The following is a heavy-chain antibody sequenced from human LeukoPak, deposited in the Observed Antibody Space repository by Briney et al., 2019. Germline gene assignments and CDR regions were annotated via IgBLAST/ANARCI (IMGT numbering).Heavy chain of an antibody. V-gene: IGHV3-53*01. CDR2: IYSGGST. Sequence: GGSLRLSCAASGFTVSSNYMSWVRQAPGKGLEWVSVIYSGGSTYYADSVKGRFTISRDNSKNTLYLRMDSLRAEDTAVYYCARDASGYLDYWGQGTLVTVSS. CDR3: ARDASGYLDY. D-gene: IGHD6-25*01. J-gene: IGHJ4*02. CDR1: GFTVSSNY.